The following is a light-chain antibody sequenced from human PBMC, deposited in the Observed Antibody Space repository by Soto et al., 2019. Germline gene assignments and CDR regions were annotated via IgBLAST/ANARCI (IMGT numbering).Light chain of an antibody. V-gene: IGLV2-14*03. CDR3: SSYTSGSTPVV. CDR2: DVT. Sequence: QSALTQPASVSGSPGQSITISCTGTTRDVGGYNYVSWYQQHPGKTPTLMIYDVTNRPSGVSNRFSGSKSGNTASLTISGLQAEDEADYYCSSYTSGSTPVVFGGGTKLTVL. J-gene: IGLJ3*02. CDR1: TRDVGGYNY.